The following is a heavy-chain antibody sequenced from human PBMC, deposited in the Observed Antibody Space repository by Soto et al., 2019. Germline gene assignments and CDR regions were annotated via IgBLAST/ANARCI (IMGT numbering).Heavy chain of an antibody. CDR2: IYKSATT. V-gene: IGHV4-30-4*01. CDR3: ARGRYCLTGRCFPNWFDS. D-gene: IGHD2-15*01. J-gene: IGHJ5*01. Sequence: VSGDSISTVDYFWAWIRQPPGQALEYIGYIYKSATTYYNPSFESRVAISLDTSKSQFSLNVTSVTAADTAVYFCARGRYCLTGRCFPNWFDSWGQGTLVTVSS. CDR1: GDSISTVDYF.